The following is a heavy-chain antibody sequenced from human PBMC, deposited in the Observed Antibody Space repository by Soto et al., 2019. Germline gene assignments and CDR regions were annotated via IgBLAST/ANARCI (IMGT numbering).Heavy chain of an antibody. Sequence: EVQLVESGGGLVKPGGSLRLSCAASGFTFSSYSMNWVRQAPGKGLEWVSAISSSSSYIYYADSVKGRFTISRDNAKNSLYLQLNSLRAEDPAVYYCARVGGYYYYYMDVWGKGTTVTVSS. D-gene: IGHD2-15*01. CDR2: ISSSSSYI. V-gene: IGHV3-21*01. CDR1: GFTFSSYS. CDR3: ARVGGYYYYYMDV. J-gene: IGHJ6*03.